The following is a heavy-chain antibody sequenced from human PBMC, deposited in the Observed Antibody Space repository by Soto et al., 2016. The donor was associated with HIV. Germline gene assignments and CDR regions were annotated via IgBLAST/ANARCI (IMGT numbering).Heavy chain of an antibody. Sequence: EVQLVESGGRLVQPGGSVRLSCAASGFTFSNYWMHWVRQTPGKGLVWVARINNDGSSSAYADSVKGRFTISRDNAKNTLYLQMRSLTAEDTAVYYCARDLMTGYDKRPTSDFWGQGTLVTVSS. V-gene: IGHV3-74*03. J-gene: IGHJ4*02. CDR2: INNDGSSS. CDR1: GFTFSNYW. CDR3: ARDLMTGYDKRPTSDF. D-gene: IGHD2-15*01.